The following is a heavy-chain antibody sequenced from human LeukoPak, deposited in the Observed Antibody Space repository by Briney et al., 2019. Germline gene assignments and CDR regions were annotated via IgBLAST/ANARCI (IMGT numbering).Heavy chain of an antibody. CDR2: ISYDGSNK. Sequence: GRSLRLSCAASGFTFSSYAMHWVRQAPGKGLEWVAVISYDGSNKYYADSVKGRFTISRDNSKNTLYLQMNSLRAEDTAVYYCATNTAMVTNRFDYWGQGTLVTVSS. J-gene: IGHJ4*02. D-gene: IGHD5-18*01. CDR3: ATNTAMVTNRFDY. CDR1: GFTFSSYA. V-gene: IGHV3-30-3*01.